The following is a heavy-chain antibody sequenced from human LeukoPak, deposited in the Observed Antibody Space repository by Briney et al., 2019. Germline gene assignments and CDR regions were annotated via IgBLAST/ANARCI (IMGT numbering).Heavy chain of an antibody. J-gene: IGHJ4*02. V-gene: IGHV3-7*04. CDR1: EFTFSSYS. Sequence: GGSLRLACAASEFTFSSYSMSWVRQAPGKGLEWVANIKQDGSKKSYVDSVKGRFTISRDNAKNSLYLQMNSLRAEDTAIYYCTRVGYIDEGIDYWGQGTLVTVSS. CDR2: IKQDGSKK. CDR3: TRVGYIDEGIDY. D-gene: IGHD5-24*01.